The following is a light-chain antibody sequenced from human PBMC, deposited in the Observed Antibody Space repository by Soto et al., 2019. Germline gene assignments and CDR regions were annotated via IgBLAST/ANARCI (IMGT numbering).Light chain of an antibody. J-gene: IGLJ2*01. CDR3: QVWDPSSDHVL. V-gene: IGLV3-21*04. CDR2: DDR. CDR1: SIGSES. Sequence: SYELSQSPSLSVAPGKTATIACGGTSIGSESVHWYQQKPGQAPVVVIHDDRDRPSGIPERFAGSKSGNTATLTITRVEAGDEADYYCQVWDPSSDHVLFGGGTKVTVL.